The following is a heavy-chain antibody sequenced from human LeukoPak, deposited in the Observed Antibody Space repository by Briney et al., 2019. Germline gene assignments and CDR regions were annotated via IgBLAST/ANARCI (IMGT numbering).Heavy chain of an antibody. V-gene: IGHV3-15*01. CDR1: GFTFSNAW. J-gene: IGHJ5*02. CDR3: TTEIAAAVDNWFDP. Sequence: GGSLRLSCAASGFTFSNAWMSWVRQAPGKGLEWVGRIKSKTDGGTTDYAAPVKGRFTISRDDSKNTLYLQMNSLKTEDTAVYYCTTEIAAAVDNWFDPRGQGTLVTVSS. D-gene: IGHD6-13*01. CDR2: IKSKTDGGTT.